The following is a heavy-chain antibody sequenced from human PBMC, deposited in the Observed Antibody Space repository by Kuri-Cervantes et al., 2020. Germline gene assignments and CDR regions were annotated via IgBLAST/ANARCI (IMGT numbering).Heavy chain of an antibody. V-gene: IGHV3-43*01. CDR2: ISWDGGST. Sequence: ETLSLTCAASGFTFDDYTMHWVRQAPGKGLEWVSLISWDGGSTYYADSVKGRFTISRDNSKNTLYLQMNSLRAEDTAVYYCARDWARDGYNPAGDLDYWGQGTLVTVSS. CDR1: GFTFDDYT. J-gene: IGHJ4*02. CDR3: ARDWARDGYNPAGDLDY. D-gene: IGHD5-24*01.